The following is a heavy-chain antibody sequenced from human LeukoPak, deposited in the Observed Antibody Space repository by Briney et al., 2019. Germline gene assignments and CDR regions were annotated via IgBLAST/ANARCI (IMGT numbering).Heavy chain of an antibody. Sequence: SETLSPTCTVSGDSISSYYWSWIRQPPGKGLEYIGYIYNHGTANYNPSLKSRVTISIDTSKNQFSLKLNSVTAADTAVYYCARARWFDPWGQGILVTVSS. CDR3: ARARWFDP. V-gene: IGHV4-59*01. J-gene: IGHJ5*02. CDR1: GDSISSYY. CDR2: IYNHGTA.